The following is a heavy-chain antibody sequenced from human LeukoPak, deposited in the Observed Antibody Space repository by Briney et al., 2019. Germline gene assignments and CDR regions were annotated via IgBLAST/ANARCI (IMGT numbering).Heavy chain of an antibody. CDR2: ISGSGGST. V-gene: IGHV3-23*01. Sequence: GGSLRLSCAASGFTSSNYAMSWARQAPGKGLQWVSGISGSGGSTYYADSVKGRFTITRDNFKNTLYLQINSLRAEDTAVYYCAKMSGSSGYYEYFQQWGQGTLVTVSS. J-gene: IGHJ1*01. CDR3: AKMSGSSGYYEYFQQ. CDR1: GFTSSNYA. D-gene: IGHD3-22*01.